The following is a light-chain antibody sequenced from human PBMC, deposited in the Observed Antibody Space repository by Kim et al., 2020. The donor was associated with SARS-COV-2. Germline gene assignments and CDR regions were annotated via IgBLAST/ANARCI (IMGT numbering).Light chain of an antibody. Sequence: QSVLTQPPSASGTPGQRVTISCSGSTSNIGSNSVYWYQQLPGTAPKLLIYRNNQRPSGVSDRFSGSKSGASASLAISGLRSEDEADYYCATWDDSLRGPVFGGGT. J-gene: IGLJ2*01. CDR3: ATWDDSLRGPV. V-gene: IGLV1-47*01. CDR1: TSNIGSNS. CDR2: RNN.